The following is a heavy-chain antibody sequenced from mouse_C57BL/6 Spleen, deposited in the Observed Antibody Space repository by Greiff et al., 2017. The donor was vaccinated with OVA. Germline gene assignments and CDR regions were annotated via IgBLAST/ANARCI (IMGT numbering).Heavy chain of an antibody. CDR1: GYAFSSYW. V-gene: IGHV1-80*01. Sequence: QVQLQQSGAELVKPGASVKISCKASGYAFSSYWMNWVKQRPGKGLEWIGQIYPGDGDTNYNGKFKGKATLTADKSSSTAYMQLSSLTSEDSAVYFCARRCSYYYGSSGDWYFDVWGTGTTVTVSS. CDR3: ARRCSYYYGSSGDWYFDV. D-gene: IGHD1-1*01. CDR2: IYPGDGDT. J-gene: IGHJ1*03.